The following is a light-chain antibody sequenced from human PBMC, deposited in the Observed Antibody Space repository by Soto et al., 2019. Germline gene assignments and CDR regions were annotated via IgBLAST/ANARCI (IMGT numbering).Light chain of an antibody. CDR1: SSDVGAYNS. CDR2: EVN. Sequence: QSVLTQPPSASGSPGQSVTISCTGTSSDVGAYNSVSWYQQHPGKAPRLMIYEVNKRPSGVPDRFSGSKSGNMASLTVSGLQAEDAADYYCTSHGGSNHLWVFGGGTKLTVL. J-gene: IGLJ3*02. V-gene: IGLV2-8*01. CDR3: TSHGGSNHLWV.